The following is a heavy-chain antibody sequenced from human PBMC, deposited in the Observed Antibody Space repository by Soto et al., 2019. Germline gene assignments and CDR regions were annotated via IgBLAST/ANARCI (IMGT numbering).Heavy chain of an antibody. D-gene: IGHD3-10*01. J-gene: IGHJ5*02. Sequence: EVQLLESGGGLVQPGGSLTLSCAASGFTFSNYAMSWVRQAPGKGLEWVSAISGGGISTYYADSVRGQFTISRDNSRNTLYLRMNRLRAEDTAVYYCARDAISMVRGTNNWFDPWGQGTLVTVSS. V-gene: IGHV3-23*01. CDR2: ISGGGIST. CDR1: GFTFSNYA. CDR3: ARDAISMVRGTNNWFDP.